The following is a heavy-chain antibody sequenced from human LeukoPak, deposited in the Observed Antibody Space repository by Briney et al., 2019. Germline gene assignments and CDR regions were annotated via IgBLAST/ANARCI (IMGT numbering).Heavy chain of an antibody. CDR2: IGTAGDT. V-gene: IGHV3-13*01. Sequence: GSLRLSCAASGFTFSIYDFHWVRQATGKGLQCVSAIGTAGDTYYLDSVKGRFTISRENAKNSLYLQMNSLRAGDTAVYYCAREAAHCSNGVCPLDYWGQGTLVTVSS. CDR1: GFTFSIYD. CDR3: AREAAHCSNGVCPLDY. J-gene: IGHJ4*02. D-gene: IGHD2-8*01.